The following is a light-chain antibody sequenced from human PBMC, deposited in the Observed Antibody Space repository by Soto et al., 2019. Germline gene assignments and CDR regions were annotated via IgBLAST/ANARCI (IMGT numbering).Light chain of an antibody. V-gene: IGKV1-12*01. Sequence: DIQMTQSPSSVSASVGDGVTITCRASQDISSFLAWYQQKPGKATKLLIYAASTLQIGVPSRFRGSGSGTTYTLTISSLQPEDFATCGCQRTIHCPFTFGPGTKVDIK. CDR3: QRTIHCPFT. J-gene: IGKJ3*01. CDR1: QDISSF. CDR2: AAS.